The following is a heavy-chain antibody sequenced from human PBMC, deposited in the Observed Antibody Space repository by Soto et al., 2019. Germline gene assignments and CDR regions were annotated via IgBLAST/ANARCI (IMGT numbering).Heavy chain of an antibody. J-gene: IGHJ4*02. D-gene: IGHD2-15*01. CDR1: GFTFSSYW. Sequence: GGSLRLSCAASGFTFSSYWMSWVRQAPGKGLEWVANIKQDGSEKYYVDSVKGRFTISRDNAKNSLYLQMNSLRAEDTAVYYCASIYCGGGSCYYFDYWGRGPLVTVSP. V-gene: IGHV3-7*01. CDR2: IKQDGSEK. CDR3: ASIYCGGGSCYYFDY.